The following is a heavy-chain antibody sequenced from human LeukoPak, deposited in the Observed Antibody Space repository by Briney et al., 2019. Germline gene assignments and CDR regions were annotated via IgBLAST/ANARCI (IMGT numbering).Heavy chain of an antibody. Sequence: GGSLRLSCAASGFTFGSYAMNWVRQAPGRGLEWVSSLPSGGGPSYADSVKGRFTVSRDNSKNTLYLQMNSLRADDTAVYYCAKTITPFTTNWDNSPGAFDVWGQGQGSPSLQ. CDR1: GFTFGSYA. J-gene: IGHJ3*01. D-gene: IGHD1/OR15-1a*01. CDR3: AKTITPFTTNWDNSPGAFDV. V-gene: IGHV3-23*01. CDR2: LPSGGGP.